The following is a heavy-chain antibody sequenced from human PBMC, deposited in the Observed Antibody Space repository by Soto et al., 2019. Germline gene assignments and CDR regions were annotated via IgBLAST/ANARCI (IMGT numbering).Heavy chain of an antibody. CDR3: ASNNYDFWSGYPRAYYYYGMDV. V-gene: IGHV4-30-4*08. Sequence: SETLSLTCSVSGGSFSTRGYYWAWIRQPPGKGLEWIGYIYYSGSTYYNPSLKSRVTISVDTSKNQFSLKLSSVTAADTAVYYCASNNYDFWSGYPRAYYYYGMDVWGQGTTVTVSS. CDR2: IYYSGST. D-gene: IGHD3-3*01. J-gene: IGHJ6*02. CDR1: GGSFSTRGYY.